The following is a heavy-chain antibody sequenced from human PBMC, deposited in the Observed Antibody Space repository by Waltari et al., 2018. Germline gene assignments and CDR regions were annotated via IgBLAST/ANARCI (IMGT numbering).Heavy chain of an antibody. J-gene: IGHJ4*02. CDR3: ARDHYYDSPGLDY. Sequence: QVQLVQSGAEMKKHGASVIVSCKTSGYTFTVHYIHWVRQAPGQGLEWMGWVHPNSGATRYAQIFQGRVIMTRDTSISTVYMDLSGLKSDDTDVYYCARDHYYDSPGLDYWGQGTLVTVSS. CDR2: VHPNSGAT. V-gene: IGHV1-2*02. CDR1: GYTFTVHY. D-gene: IGHD3-22*01.